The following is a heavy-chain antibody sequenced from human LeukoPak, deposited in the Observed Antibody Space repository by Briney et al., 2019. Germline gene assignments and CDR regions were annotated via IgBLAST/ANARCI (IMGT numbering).Heavy chain of an antibody. J-gene: IGHJ4*02. CDR3: ARVQYDSSGYYLDY. V-gene: IGHV4-31*03. D-gene: IGHD3-22*01. CDR2: IYYSGST. CDR1: GGSISSDGYY. Sequence: PSETLSLTCTVSGGSISSDGYYWSWIRQHPGKGLEWIGYIYYSGSTYYNPSLKSRVTISVDTSKNQFSLRLSSVTAADTAVYYCARVQYDSSGYYLDYWGQGTLVTVSS.